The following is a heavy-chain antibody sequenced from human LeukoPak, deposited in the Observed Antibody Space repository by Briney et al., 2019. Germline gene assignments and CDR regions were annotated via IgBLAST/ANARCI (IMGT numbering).Heavy chain of an antibody. J-gene: IGHJ4*02. CDR1: GFTFSSYW. CDR2: IKQDGSEK. D-gene: IGHD3-22*01. V-gene: IGHV3-7*01. CDR3: ARVSGYYDSSGRTLDY. Sequence: SGGSLRLSCAASGFTFSSYWMSWVRQAPGKGLEWVANIKQDGSEKYYVDSVKGRFTISRDNAKNSLYLQMNSLRAEDTAVYYCARVSGYYDSSGRTLDYWGQGTLVTVSS.